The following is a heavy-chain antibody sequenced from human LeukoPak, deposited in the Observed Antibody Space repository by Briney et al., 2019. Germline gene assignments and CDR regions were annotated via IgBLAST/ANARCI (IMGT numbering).Heavy chain of an antibody. CDR3: AKDIVVDYYLLFDY. J-gene: IGHJ4*02. V-gene: IGHV3-23*01. Sequence: GGSLRLSCAASGFTFRSYAMSWVRQAPGKGLEWVSAISGSGGSTYYADSVKGRFTISRDNSKNTLYLQMNSLRAEDTAVYYCAKDIVVDYYLLFDYWGQGTLVTVSS. CDR2: ISGSGGST. CDR1: GFTFRSYA. D-gene: IGHD3-22*01.